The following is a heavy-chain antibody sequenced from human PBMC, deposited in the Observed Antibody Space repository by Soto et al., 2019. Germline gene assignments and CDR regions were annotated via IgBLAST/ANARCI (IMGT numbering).Heavy chain of an antibody. Sequence: QVQLVQSGAEVKKPGASVKVSCRTSGYTFTNYYMHWVRQAPGQGLEWMGIIKWSGGERTYAKKFLGRVTMTRDTSTSTVYMELSSLRSEDTAVYYCARGGDVVLVTAPLDYWGQGTLVTVSS. CDR1: GYTFTNYY. J-gene: IGHJ4*02. CDR2: IKWSGGER. CDR3: ARGGDVVLVTAPLDY. V-gene: IGHV1-46*03. D-gene: IGHD2-21*02.